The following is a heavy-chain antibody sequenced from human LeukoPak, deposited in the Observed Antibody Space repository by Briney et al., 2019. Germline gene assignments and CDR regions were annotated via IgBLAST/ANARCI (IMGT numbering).Heavy chain of an antibody. CDR3: AKDRCSNGIGCYYYYMDV. J-gene: IGHJ6*03. Sequence: GGSLRLSCAASGFTFSSYWMHWVRQAPGKGLVWVSRINSDGSSTSYADSVKGRFSISRDSSKNILYLQMNSLRAEDTAVCYCAKDRCSNGIGCYYYYMDVWGKGTTVTISS. CDR1: GFTFSSYW. D-gene: IGHD2-8*01. V-gene: IGHV3-74*01. CDR2: INSDGSST.